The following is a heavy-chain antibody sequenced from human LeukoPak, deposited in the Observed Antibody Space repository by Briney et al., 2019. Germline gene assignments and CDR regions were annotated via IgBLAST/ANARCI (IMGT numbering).Heavy chain of an antibody. CDR2: ISYDGSNK. D-gene: IGHD4-17*01. J-gene: IGHJ4*02. CDR1: GFTFSNYG. CDR3: ARDPGTLRFPDY. Sequence: GGSLRLSCAASGFTFSNYGMHWVRQAPGKGLEWVAVISYDGSNKYYADSVKGRFTISRDNSKNTLYLQMNSLRAEDTALYYCARDPGTLRFPDYWGQGTLVTVSS. V-gene: IGHV3-30*19.